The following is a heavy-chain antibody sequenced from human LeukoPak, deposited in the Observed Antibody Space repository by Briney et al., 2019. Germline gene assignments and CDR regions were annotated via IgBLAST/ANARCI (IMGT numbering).Heavy chain of an antibody. J-gene: IGHJ5*02. CDR2: INHSGST. V-gene: IGHV4-34*01. CDR1: GGSFSGYY. CDR3: ARGRSYYYDSSGYYRNWLDP. D-gene: IGHD3-22*01. Sequence: PSETLSLTCAVYGGSFSGYYWSWIRQPPGKGLEWIGEINHSGSTNYNPSLKSRVTLSVDTSKNQFSLKLSSVTAADTAVYYCARGRSYYYDSSGYYRNWLDPWGQGTLVTVSS.